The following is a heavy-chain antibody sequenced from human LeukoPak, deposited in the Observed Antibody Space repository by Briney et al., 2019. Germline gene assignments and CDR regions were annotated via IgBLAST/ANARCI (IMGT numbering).Heavy chain of an antibody. Sequence: SQTLSLTCTVSGGSISSGDYYWSWIRQSPGKGLEWIGYIYYSGSTYYNPSLKSRVTISVDTSKNQFSLKLSSVTAADTAVYYCARDTGGSGIFDYWGQGTLVTVSS. CDR2: IYYSGST. V-gene: IGHV4-30-4*01. CDR1: GGSISSGDYY. J-gene: IGHJ4*02. D-gene: IGHD3-10*01. CDR3: ARDTGGSGIFDY.